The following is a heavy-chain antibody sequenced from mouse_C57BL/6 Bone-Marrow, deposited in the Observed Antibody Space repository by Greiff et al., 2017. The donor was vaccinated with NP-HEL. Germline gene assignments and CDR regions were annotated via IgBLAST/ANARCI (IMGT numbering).Heavy chain of an antibody. CDR1: GYTFTDYY. V-gene: IGHV1-76*01. D-gene: IGHD1-1*01. J-gene: IGHJ2*01. CDR2: IYPGSGNT. Sequence: VKLMESGAELVRPGASVKLSCKASGYTFTDYYINWVKQRPGQGLEWIARIYPGSGNTYYNEKFKGKATLTAEKSSSTAYMQLSSLTSEDSAVYFCASYYYGSSYRDYWGQGTTLTVSS. CDR3: ASYYYGSSYRDY.